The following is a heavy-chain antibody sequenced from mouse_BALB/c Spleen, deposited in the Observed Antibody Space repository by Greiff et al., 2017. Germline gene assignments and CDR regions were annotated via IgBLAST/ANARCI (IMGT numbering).Heavy chain of an antibody. V-gene: IGHV10-1*02. CDR1: GFTFNTYA. J-gene: IGHJ2*01. Sequence: EVQRVESGGGLVQPKGSLKLSCAASGFTFNTYAMNWVRQAPGKGLEWVARIRSKSNNYATYYADSVKDRFTISRDDSQSMLYLQMNNLKTEDTAMYYCVRQGDYGTYFDYWGQGTTLTVSS. CDR3: VRQGDYGTYFDY. CDR2: IRSKSNNYAT. D-gene: IGHD1-1*02.